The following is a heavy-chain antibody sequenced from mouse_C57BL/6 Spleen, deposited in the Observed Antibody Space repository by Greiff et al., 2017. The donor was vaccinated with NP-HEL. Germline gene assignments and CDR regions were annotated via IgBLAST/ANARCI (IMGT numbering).Heavy chain of an antibody. Sequence: QVQLQQPGAELVMPGASVKLSCKASGYTFTSYWMHWVKQRPGQGLEWIGEIDPSDSYTNYNQKFKGKSTLTVDKSSSTAYMQLSSLTSEDSAVYYCARSGDYDYFDYWGHGTTLTVSS. D-gene: IGHD2-4*01. CDR3: ARSGDYDYFDY. J-gene: IGHJ2*01. CDR2: IDPSDSYT. V-gene: IGHV1-69*01. CDR1: GYTFTSYW.